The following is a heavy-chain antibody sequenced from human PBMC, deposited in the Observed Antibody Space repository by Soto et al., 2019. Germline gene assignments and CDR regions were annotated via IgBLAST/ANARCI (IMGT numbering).Heavy chain of an antibody. CDR2: IWYDGSNK. Sequence: GGSLRLSCAASGFTFSSYGMHWVRQAPGKGLEWVAVIWYDGSNKYYADSVKGRFTISRDNSKNTLYLQMNSLRAEDTAGYYCARDPYYDFWSGYLHYYYGMDVWGQGTTVTVYS. CDR1: GFTFSSYG. CDR3: ARDPYYDFWSGYLHYYYGMDV. J-gene: IGHJ6*02. V-gene: IGHV3-33*01. D-gene: IGHD3-3*01.